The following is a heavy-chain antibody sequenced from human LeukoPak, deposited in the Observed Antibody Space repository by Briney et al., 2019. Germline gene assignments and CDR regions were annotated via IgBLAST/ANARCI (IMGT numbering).Heavy chain of an antibody. J-gene: IGHJ6*02. CDR2: INQSGNT. CDR3: ARARGWTSGDDYYYGMDV. CDR1: GGPFSGYY. V-gene: IGHV4-34*01. D-gene: IGHD4-17*01. Sequence: PSETLSLTCVVSGGPFSGYYWSWLRQSPGKGLEWIGEINQSGNTNYNPSLKSRVTISIDTSKNQFSLKVTSVTAGDTAVYYCARARGWTSGDDYYYGMDVWGQGTTGTVSS.